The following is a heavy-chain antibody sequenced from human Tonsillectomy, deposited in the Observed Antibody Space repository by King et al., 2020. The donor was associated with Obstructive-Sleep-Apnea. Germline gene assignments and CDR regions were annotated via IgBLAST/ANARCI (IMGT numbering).Heavy chain of an antibody. CDR2: INHSGST. CDR3: ARGSGAASVNWFDP. CDR1: GGSFSDYY. D-gene: IGHD6-13*01. Sequence: VQLQQWGAGLLKPSETLSLTCGGYGGSFSDYYWSWIRQPPGKGLEWIGEINHSGSTNYSPSLKSRVTISVDTSKNQFSLKLSSVTAADTAVYYCARGSGAASVNWFDPWGQGALVTVSS. J-gene: IGHJ5*02. V-gene: IGHV4-34*01.